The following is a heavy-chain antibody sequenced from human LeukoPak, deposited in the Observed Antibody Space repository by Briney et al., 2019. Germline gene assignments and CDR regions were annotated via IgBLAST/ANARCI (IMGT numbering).Heavy chain of an antibody. Sequence: PGGSLRLSCAASGFTVSSNYMSWVRQAPGKGLEWVSVIYSGGSTYYADSVKGRFTISRDNSKNTLYLQMNSLRAEDTAVYYCVRDDLWAFDSWGQGTLVTVSS. D-gene: IGHD7-27*01. CDR3: VRDDLWAFDS. CDR2: IYSGGST. J-gene: IGHJ4*02. CDR1: GFTVSSNY. V-gene: IGHV3-66*01.